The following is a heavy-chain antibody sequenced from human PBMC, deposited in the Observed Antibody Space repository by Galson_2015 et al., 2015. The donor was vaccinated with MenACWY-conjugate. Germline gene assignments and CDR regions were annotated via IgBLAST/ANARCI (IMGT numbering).Heavy chain of an antibody. CDR2: ISGSGGST. Sequence: SLRLSCAASGFTFSSYAMSWVRQAPGKGLEWVSAISGSGGSTYYADSVKGRFTISRDNSKDTLYLQMNSLRAEDTAVYYCAKDGTLLWFGEGTTYFDYWGQGTLVTVSS. V-gene: IGHV3-23*01. CDR3: AKDGTLLWFGEGTTYFDY. J-gene: IGHJ4*02. D-gene: IGHD3-10*01. CDR1: GFTFSSYA.